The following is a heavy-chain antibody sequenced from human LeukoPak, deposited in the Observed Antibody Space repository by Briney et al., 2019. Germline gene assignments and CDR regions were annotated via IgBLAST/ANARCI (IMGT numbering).Heavy chain of an antibody. CDR2: ISWNSGSI. V-gene: IGHV3-9*01. Sequence: PGRSLRLSCAASGFTFDDYAMHWVRQAPGKGLEWVSGISWNSGSIGYADSVKGRFTISRDNAKNSLYLQMNSLRTEDTAFYYCARDLSRDFDSGRFDHWGQGTLVTVSS. CDR3: ARDLSRDFDSGRFDH. D-gene: IGHD3-22*01. J-gene: IGHJ5*02. CDR1: GFTFDDYA.